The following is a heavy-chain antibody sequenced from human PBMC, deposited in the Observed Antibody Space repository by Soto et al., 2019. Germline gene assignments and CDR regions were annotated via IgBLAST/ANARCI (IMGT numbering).Heavy chain of an antibody. CDR1: GGTFSSYT. CDR3: ARAGTTVTTFSNFDY. J-gene: IGHJ4*02. V-gene: IGHV1-69*02. CDR2: IIPILGIA. D-gene: IGHD4-17*01. Sequence: QVQLVQSGAEVKKPGSSVKVSCKASGGTFSSYTISWVRQAPGQGLEWMGRIIPILGIANYAQKFQGRVTFTADKSTSTAYMELSSLRSEDTAVYYCARAGTTVTTFSNFDYWGQGTLVTVSS.